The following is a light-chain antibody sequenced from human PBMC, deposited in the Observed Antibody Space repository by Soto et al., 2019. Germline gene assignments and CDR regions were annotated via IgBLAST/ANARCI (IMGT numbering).Light chain of an antibody. J-gene: IGLJ2*01. CDR1: SSDVGGYNY. V-gene: IGLV2-14*01. CDR2: EVS. CDR3: SSDTSTSAVL. Sequence: QSALTQPASVSGSPGQSITISCTGTSSDVGGYNYVSWYQQHPGKAPKLMIYEVSNRPSGVSNRFSGSKSGNTASLTISGLQAEDEADYYCSSDTSTSAVLLGGGTKLTVL.